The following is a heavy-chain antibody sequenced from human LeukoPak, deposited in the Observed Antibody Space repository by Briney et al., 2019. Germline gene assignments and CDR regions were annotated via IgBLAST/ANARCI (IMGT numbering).Heavy chain of an antibody. CDR2: IYPDDSDT. CDR1: GYSFTSYW. D-gene: IGHD6-19*01. Sequence: GESLKISCKGSGYSFTSYWIGWVRQLPGKGLEWMGIIYPDDSDTTYSPSFQGQVTISADKSISTAYLQWSSLKASDTAMYYCARRRITVAGGYFDYWGQGTLVTVSS. V-gene: IGHV5-51*01. CDR3: ARRRITVAGGYFDY. J-gene: IGHJ4*02.